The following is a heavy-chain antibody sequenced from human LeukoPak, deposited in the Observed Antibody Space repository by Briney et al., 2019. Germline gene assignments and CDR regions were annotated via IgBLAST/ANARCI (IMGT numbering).Heavy chain of an antibody. CDR3: ARGRFGLGSYYIPYYYYYYGMDV. CDR1: GYTFTSYD. CDR2: MNPNSGNT. Sequence: ASVKVSCKASGYTFTSYDINWVRQATGQGLEWMGWMNPNSGNTGYAQKFQGRVTMTRNTSISTAYMELSSLRSEDTAVYYCARGRFGLGSYYIPYYYYYYGMDVWGQGTTVTVSS. J-gene: IGHJ6*02. V-gene: IGHV1-8*01. D-gene: IGHD3-10*01.